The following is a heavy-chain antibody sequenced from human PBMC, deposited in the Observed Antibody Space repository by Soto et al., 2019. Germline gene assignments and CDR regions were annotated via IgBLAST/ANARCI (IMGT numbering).Heavy chain of an antibody. Sequence: ALEWLARIDWDDDKYYSTSLKTRLTISKDTSKNQVVLTMTNMDPVDTATYYCARTTAEEQQLVRGAGYFDYWGQGTLVTVTS. V-gene: IGHV2-70*11. D-gene: IGHD6-13*01. CDR3: ARTTAEEQQLVRGAGYFDY. J-gene: IGHJ4*02. CDR2: IDWDDDK.